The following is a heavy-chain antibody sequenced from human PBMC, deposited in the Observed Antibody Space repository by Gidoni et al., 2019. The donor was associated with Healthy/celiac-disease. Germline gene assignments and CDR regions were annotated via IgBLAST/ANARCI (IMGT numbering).Heavy chain of an antibody. V-gene: IGHV1-18*01. D-gene: IGHD3-10*01. J-gene: IGHJ5*02. CDR1: GYTFTSYG. CDR3: ARDLYGSGSYPAPYNWFDP. Sequence: QVQLVQSGAEVKTPGASVKVSCKASGYTFTSYGIRWVRQAPGQGLEWMGWISAYNGNTNYAQKLQGRVTMTTDTSTSTAYMELRSLRSDDTAVYYCARDLYGSGSYPAPYNWFDPWGQGTLVTVSS. CDR2: ISAYNGNT.